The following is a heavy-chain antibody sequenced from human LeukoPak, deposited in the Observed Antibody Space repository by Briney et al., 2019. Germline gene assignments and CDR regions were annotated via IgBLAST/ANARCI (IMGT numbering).Heavy chain of an antibody. J-gene: IGHJ4*02. CDR2: ISGSGGST. D-gene: IGHD1-26*01. CDR1: GFTFSSYA. CDR3: ARESIVGATAHY. Sequence: QPGGSLRLSCAASGFTFSSYAMSWVRQAPGKGLEWVSAISGSGGSTYYADSVKGRFTISRDNAKNSLYLQMNSLRAEDTAVYYCARESIVGATAHYWGQGTLVTVSS. V-gene: IGHV3-23*01.